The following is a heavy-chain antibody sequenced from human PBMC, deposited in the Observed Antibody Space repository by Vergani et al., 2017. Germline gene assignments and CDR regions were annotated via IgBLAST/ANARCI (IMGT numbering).Heavy chain of an antibody. J-gene: IGHJ4*02. Sequence: EVQLVESGGGLVQPGGSLRLSCAASGFTFSSYWMHWVRQAPGKGLVWVSRINSDGSSTSYADSVKGRFTISRDNAKNTLYLQMNSLRAEDTAVYYCARGPDSSSWYKSPLDYWGQGTLVTVSS. CDR3: ARGPDSSSWYKSPLDY. D-gene: IGHD6-13*01. CDR1: GFTFSSYW. CDR2: INSDGSST. V-gene: IGHV3-74*01.